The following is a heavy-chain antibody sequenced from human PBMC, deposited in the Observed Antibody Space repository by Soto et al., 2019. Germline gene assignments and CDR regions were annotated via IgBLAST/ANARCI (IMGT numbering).Heavy chain of an antibody. V-gene: IGHV3-30-3*01. CDR2: ISYDGSNA. Sequence: QMQLVESGGGMVQPGRSQRLSCAASGFTFSSYAMHWVRQAPGKGLEWVAVISYDGSNAYYADSVKGRFTISRDNSKNTLYLQISSLRAEDTAVYYCARAAPQHFNWFDPWGQGTLVTVSS. D-gene: IGHD6-25*01. CDR3: ARAAPQHFNWFDP. J-gene: IGHJ5*02. CDR1: GFTFSSYA.